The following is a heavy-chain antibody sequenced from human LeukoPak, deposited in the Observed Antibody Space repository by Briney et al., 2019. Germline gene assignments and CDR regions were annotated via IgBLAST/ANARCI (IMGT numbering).Heavy chain of an antibody. D-gene: IGHD1-14*01. CDR2: FDPEDGET. J-gene: IGHJ5*02. Sequence: ASVKVSCKASGYTLTELSMHWVRQAPGKGLEWMGGFDPEDGETIYAQKFQGRVTMTEDTSTDTAYMELSSLRSEDTAVYYCATMGLYNHDWFDPWGQGTLVTVSS. CDR3: ATMGLYNHDWFDP. CDR1: GYTLTELS. V-gene: IGHV1-24*01.